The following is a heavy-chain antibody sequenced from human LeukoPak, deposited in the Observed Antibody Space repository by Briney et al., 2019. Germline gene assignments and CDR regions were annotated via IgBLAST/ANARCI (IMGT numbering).Heavy chain of an antibody. D-gene: IGHD1-26*01. J-gene: IGHJ6*03. CDR2: ISYDGSNK. Sequence: GGSLRLSCAASGFTFSSYAMHWVRQAPGKGLEWVAVISYDGSNKYYADSVKGRFTISRDNSRNTLYLQMNSLRAEDTAVYYCAREEWELLRYYYYYMDVWGKGTTVTVSS. CDR3: AREEWELLRYYYYYMDV. CDR1: GFTFSSYA. V-gene: IGHV3-30*04.